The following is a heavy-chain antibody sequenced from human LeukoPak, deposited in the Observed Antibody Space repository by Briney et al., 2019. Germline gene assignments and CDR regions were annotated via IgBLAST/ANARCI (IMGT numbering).Heavy chain of an antibody. Sequence: ASVKVSCKASGYTFTGYYMHWVRQAPGQGLEWMGWINPNSGGTNYAQKFQGRVTMTRDTSISTAYMELSRLRSDDTAVYYCARVAGIATAGGYFDPWGQGTLVTVSS. CDR2: INPNSGGT. CDR1: GYTFTGYY. J-gene: IGHJ5*02. CDR3: ARVAGIATAGGYFDP. V-gene: IGHV1-2*02. D-gene: IGHD6-13*01.